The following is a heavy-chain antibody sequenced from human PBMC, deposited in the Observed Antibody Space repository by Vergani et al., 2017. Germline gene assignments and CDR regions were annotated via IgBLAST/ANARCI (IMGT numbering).Heavy chain of an antibody. CDR3: ARDRVGCRRTSCYSEAEAFDI. Sequence: QVQLQESGPGLVKPSQTLSLTCTFSGGSISSGGYYWSWIRQHPGKGLEWIWYIYYSGSTYYNPSLKSRVTISVDTSKNQFSLKLSSVTAADTAVYYCARDRVGCRRTSCYSEAEAFDIWGQGTMVTVSS. D-gene: IGHD2-2*01. V-gene: IGHV4-31*03. J-gene: IGHJ3*02. CDR1: GGSISSGGYY. CDR2: IYYSGST.